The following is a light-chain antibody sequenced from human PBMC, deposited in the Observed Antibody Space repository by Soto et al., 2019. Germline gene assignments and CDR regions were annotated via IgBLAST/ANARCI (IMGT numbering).Light chain of an antibody. CDR2: DAS. Sequence: DIQMTQSPSSLSASLGDRVTITFQASQDIRYYLKWYQQKTGQAPKLLIYDASQLETGVPSRFSGSGSGTDFTFTINSLQPEDIGTYYCQHYNSFPITFGQGTRLEIK. J-gene: IGKJ5*01. V-gene: IGKV1-33*01. CDR1: QDIRYY. CDR3: QHYNSFPIT.